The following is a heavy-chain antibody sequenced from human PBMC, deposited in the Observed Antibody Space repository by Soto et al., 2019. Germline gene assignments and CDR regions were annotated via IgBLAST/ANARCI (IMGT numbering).Heavy chain of an antibody. CDR2: ISGSGGST. CDR1: GFTFSSYA. Sequence: GGSLRLSCAASGFTFSSYAMSWVRQAPGKGLEWVSAISGSGGSTYYADSVKGRFTISRDNSKNTLYLQMNSLRAEDTAVYYCAKDPRGGYSGHGPYYYYYMDVWGKGTTVTVSS. D-gene: IGHD5-12*01. V-gene: IGHV3-23*01. CDR3: AKDPRGGYSGHGPYYYYYMDV. J-gene: IGHJ6*03.